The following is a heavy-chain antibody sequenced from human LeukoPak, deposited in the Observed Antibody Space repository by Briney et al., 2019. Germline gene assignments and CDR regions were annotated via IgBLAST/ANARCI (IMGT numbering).Heavy chain of an antibody. J-gene: IGHJ6*03. CDR3: ARDFNSRDYYYYYYMDV. V-gene: IGHV4-4*07. CDR2: IYTSGST. CDR1: GGSFSGYY. D-gene: IGHD2/OR15-2a*01. Sequence: SETLSLTCAVYGGSFSGYYWSWIRQPAGKGLEWIGRIYTSGSTNYNPSLKSRVTISVDTSKNQFSLKLSSVTAADTAVYYCARDFNSRDYYYYYYMDVWGKGTTVTVS.